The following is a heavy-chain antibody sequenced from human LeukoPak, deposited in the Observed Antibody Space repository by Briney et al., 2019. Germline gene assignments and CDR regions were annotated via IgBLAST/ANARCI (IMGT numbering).Heavy chain of an antibody. D-gene: IGHD3-10*01. Sequence: GGSLRLSCAASGFTFSSYGMHWVRQAPGKGLEWVAVVWYDGSNKYYADSVKGRFTISRDNSKNTLYLQMNSLRAEDTAVYYCARARRGINGRNYFDYWGQGTLVTVSS. CDR1: GFTFSSYG. V-gene: IGHV3-33*01. CDR2: VWYDGSNK. J-gene: IGHJ4*02. CDR3: ARARRGINGRNYFDY.